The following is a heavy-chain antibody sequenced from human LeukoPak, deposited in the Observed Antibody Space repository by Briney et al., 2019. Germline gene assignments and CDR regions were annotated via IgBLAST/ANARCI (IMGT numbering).Heavy chain of an antibody. Sequence: GESLKISCKGSGYSFSSDWIGWVRQMPGKGLEWMGIIYPGDSDTRYSPSFQGQVTISADKSISTAYLQWSSLKASDTAMYYCAREGRDYYDSSGYYPAIYDYWGQGTLVTVSS. CDR3: AREGRDYYDSSGYYPAIYDY. J-gene: IGHJ4*02. CDR1: GYSFSSDW. CDR2: IYPGDSDT. D-gene: IGHD3-22*01. V-gene: IGHV5-51*01.